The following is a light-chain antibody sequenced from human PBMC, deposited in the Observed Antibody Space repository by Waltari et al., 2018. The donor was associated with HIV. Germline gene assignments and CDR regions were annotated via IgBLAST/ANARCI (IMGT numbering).Light chain of an antibody. V-gene: IGKV4-1*01. CDR2: WAS. CDR1: RTILYNSDNRNY. J-gene: IGKJ4*02. CDR3: QQYYSLPVT. Sequence: DIVMTQSPDSLAASLGERVIINCKSSRTILYNSDNRNYLAWYQQKPGQAPRILIYWASTRALGVPERFSGSGSGTDFSLTISSLQDDDVAIYYCQQYYSLPVTFGGGTKVERK.